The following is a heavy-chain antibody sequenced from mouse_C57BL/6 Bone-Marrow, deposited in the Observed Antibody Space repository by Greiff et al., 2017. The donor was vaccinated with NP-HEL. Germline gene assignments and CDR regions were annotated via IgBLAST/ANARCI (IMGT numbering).Heavy chain of an antibody. Sequence: ESGPGLVKPSQSLSLTCSVTGYSITSGYYWNWIRQFPGNKLEWMGYISYDGSNNYNPSLKNRISITRDTSKNQFFLKLNSVTTEDTATYYCARPYYYGDTWFAYWGQGTLVTVSA. V-gene: IGHV3-6*01. J-gene: IGHJ3*01. CDR3: ARPYYYGDTWFAY. D-gene: IGHD1-1*01. CDR2: ISYDGSN. CDR1: GYSITSGYY.